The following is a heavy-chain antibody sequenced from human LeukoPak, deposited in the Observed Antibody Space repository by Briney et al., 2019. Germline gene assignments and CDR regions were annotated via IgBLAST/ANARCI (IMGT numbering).Heavy chain of an antibody. CDR1: GGPLSRQY. D-gene: IGHD3-3*01. Sequence: SSETLSHTCTVSGGPLSRQYWSWIRPPPGKGRECSGYIYYSGPPNYNTSHKSRVTISVVTSKNQFSLKLSSVTAADTAVYYCARVVSSYDFWSGYPRDTFDPWGQGTLVTVSS. CDR3: ARVVSSYDFWSGYPRDTFDP. CDR2: IYYSGPP. J-gene: IGHJ5*02. V-gene: IGHV4-59*11.